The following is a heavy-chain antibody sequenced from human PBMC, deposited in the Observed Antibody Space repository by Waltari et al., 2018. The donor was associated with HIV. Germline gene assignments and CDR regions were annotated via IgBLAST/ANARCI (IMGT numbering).Heavy chain of an antibody. Sequence: QVQLQQGGAGLLKPSATLSVTCPVSGGSVATSYWNWVRHFTGKGLDWLGEGNPTGGTTDKPSLKGRVTISRDWSKNLFSLKLTSVTAADTALYYCAGIVHRASYSMDVWGQGTTVTVSS. CDR3: AGIVHRASYSMDV. V-gene: IGHV4-34*02. CDR2: GNPTGGT. J-gene: IGHJ6*02. CDR1: GGSVATSY. D-gene: IGHD2-21*01.